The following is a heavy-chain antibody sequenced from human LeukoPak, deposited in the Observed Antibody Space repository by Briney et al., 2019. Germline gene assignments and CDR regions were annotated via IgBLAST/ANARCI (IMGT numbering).Heavy chain of an antibody. D-gene: IGHD4-17*01. CDR1: GFTFSSYG. CDR3: AKADYGVSAFDI. Sequence: GGSLRLSCAASGFTFSSYGMHWVRQAPGKGLEWVAVISYDGSNKYYADSVKGRFTISRDNSKNTLYLQMNSLRAEDTAVYYCAKADYGVSAFDIWGQGTMVTVSS. J-gene: IGHJ3*02. CDR2: ISYDGSNK. V-gene: IGHV3-30*18.